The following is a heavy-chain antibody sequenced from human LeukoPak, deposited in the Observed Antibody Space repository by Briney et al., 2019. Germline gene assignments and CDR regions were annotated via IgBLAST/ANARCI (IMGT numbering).Heavy chain of an antibody. Sequence: SETLSLTCAVYGGSFSGYYWSWIRQPPGRGLEWIGEINHSGSTDYNPSLKSRVTISVDTSKNQFSLKLNSVTAADTAVYYCARHYGPWGQGTLVTVSS. D-gene: IGHD3-16*01. V-gene: IGHV4-34*01. J-gene: IGHJ5*02. CDR1: GGSFSGYY. CDR3: ARHYGP. CDR2: INHSGST.